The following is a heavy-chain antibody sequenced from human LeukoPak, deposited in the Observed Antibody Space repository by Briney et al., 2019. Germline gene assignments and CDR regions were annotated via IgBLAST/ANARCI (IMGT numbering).Heavy chain of an antibody. CDR1: GFTFSNYA. D-gene: IGHD5-12*01. CDR2: ISGGGGST. J-gene: IGHJ4*02. Sequence: GGSLRLSCAVSGFTFSNYAMTWVRQAPGKGLQWLSSISGGGGSTYYAASVKGRFTISRGNSKNTLYLLMNRLRVEDTAIYYCAKGLVDIVATIDSWGQGTLVTVSS. V-gene: IGHV3-23*01. CDR3: AKGLVDIVATIDS.